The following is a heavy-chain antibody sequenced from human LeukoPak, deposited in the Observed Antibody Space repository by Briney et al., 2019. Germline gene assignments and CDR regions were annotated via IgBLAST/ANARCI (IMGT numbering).Heavy chain of an antibody. Sequence: SETLSLTCTVSSGSINSGGFYWGWLRQRGGQGLEWLGYLSDNGNTYYPRSGRRRILVTSYSSDDQFSLTLKSVTAADTAIYYCARGWRSTSWYIAAFDLWGPGTAVAVVS. CDR3: ARGWRSTSWYIAAFDL. CDR1: SGSINSGGFY. D-gene: IGHD6-13*01. CDR2: LSDNGNT. V-gene: IGHV4-31*03. J-gene: IGHJ3*01.